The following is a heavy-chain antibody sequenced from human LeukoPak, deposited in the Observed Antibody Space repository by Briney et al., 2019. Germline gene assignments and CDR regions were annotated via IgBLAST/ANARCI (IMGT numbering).Heavy chain of an antibody. V-gene: IGHV4-59*08. CDR3: ARLDVITPHFFDP. CDR1: GDSIRSSY. Sequence: SETLSLTCTVSGDSIRSSYWTWIRQPPQKELEWIGYFYHSGIANYNPSLQSRVTISVDRSKNQFSLELRSVTAADTAVYFCARLDVITPHFFDPWGQGTLVTVSS. J-gene: IGHJ5*02. CDR2: FYHSGIA. D-gene: IGHD1-14*01.